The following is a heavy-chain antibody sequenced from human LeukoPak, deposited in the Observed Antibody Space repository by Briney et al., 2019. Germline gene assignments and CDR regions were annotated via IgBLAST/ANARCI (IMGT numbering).Heavy chain of an antibody. CDR2: VDPEDGET. CDR3: ATDFGLAPLTKGDY. J-gene: IGHJ4*02. V-gene: IGHV1-69-2*01. Sequence: ASVKISCKVSGYTSTDYYMHWVQQAPGKGLEWMGLVDPEDGETIYAEKFQGRVTITADTSTDTAYMELSSLRSEDTAVYYCATDFGLAPLTKGDYWGQGTLVTVSS. CDR1: GYTSTDYY. D-gene: IGHD3-3*01.